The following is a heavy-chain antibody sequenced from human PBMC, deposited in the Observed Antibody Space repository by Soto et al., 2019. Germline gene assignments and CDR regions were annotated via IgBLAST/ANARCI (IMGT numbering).Heavy chain of an antibody. CDR1: GGTFSSYA. Sequence: ASVKVSCKASGGTFSSYAISWVRQAPGQGLEWMGGIIPIFGTANYAQKFQGRVTITADESTSTAYMELSSLRSEDTAVYYCASPAGSIAVFGTAYYYYYGMDFWGQGTTVTVSS. J-gene: IGHJ6*02. D-gene: IGHD6-19*01. CDR2: IIPIFGTA. CDR3: ASPAGSIAVFGTAYYYYYGMDF. V-gene: IGHV1-69*13.